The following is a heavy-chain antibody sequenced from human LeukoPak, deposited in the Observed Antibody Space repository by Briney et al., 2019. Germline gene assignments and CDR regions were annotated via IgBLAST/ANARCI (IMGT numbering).Heavy chain of an antibody. CDR1: GGSFSGCY. Sequence: SETLSLTCAVYGGSFSGCYWSWIRQPPGKGLEWIGEINHSGSTNYNPSLKSRVTISVDTSKNQFSLKLSSVTAADTAVYYCARGGVAVVPIDYWGQGTLVTVSS. V-gene: IGHV4-34*01. D-gene: IGHD6-19*01. J-gene: IGHJ4*02. CDR3: ARGGVAVVPIDY. CDR2: INHSGST.